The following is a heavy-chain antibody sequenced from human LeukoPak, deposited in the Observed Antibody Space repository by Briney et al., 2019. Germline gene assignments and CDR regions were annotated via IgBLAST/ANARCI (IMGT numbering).Heavy chain of an antibody. V-gene: IGHV4-59*01. CDR3: ARGGSSGWYYHFDY. D-gene: IGHD6-19*01. Sequence: SETLSLTCTVSGGSISSYYWSWIRQPPGKGLEWIGYIYYNVSINHNPSLKSRVIISVDTSKNQFSLKLSAVTAADTAVYYCARGGSSGWYYHFDYWGQGTLVTVPS. CDR1: GGSISSYY. J-gene: IGHJ4*02. CDR2: IYYNVSI.